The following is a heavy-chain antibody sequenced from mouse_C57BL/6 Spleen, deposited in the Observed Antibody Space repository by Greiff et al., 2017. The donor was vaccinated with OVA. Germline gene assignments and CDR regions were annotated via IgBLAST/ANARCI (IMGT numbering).Heavy chain of an antibody. J-gene: IGHJ2*01. Sequence: VQLQQSGAELVKPGASVKLSCKASGYTFTSYWMQWVKQRPGQGLEWIGEIDPSDSYTNYNQKFKGKATLTVDTSSSTAYMQLSSLTSEDSAVYYCARADPPPGYWGQGTTLTVSS. CDR3: ARADPPPGY. V-gene: IGHV1-50*01. CDR1: GYTFTSYW. CDR2: IDPSDSYT.